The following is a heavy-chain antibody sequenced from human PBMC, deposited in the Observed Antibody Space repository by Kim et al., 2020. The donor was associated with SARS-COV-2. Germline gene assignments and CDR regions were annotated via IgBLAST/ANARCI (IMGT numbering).Heavy chain of an antibody. CDR3: AREASYCSSTSCYG. V-gene: IGHV4-4*02. Sequence: NPSLKSRVTISVDKSKNQFSLKLSSVTAADTAVYYCAREASYCSSTSCYGWGQGTLVTVSS. J-gene: IGHJ4*02. D-gene: IGHD2-2*01.